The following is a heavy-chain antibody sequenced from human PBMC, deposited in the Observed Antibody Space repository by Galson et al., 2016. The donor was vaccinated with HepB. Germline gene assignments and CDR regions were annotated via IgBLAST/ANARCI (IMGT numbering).Heavy chain of an antibody. V-gene: IGHV6-1*01. CDR1: GDSVSSTSAG. CDR2: TFYRSKWYY. CDR3: ARGGLVRGAHGGSFDS. J-gene: IGHJ4*01. Sequence: CAISGDSVSSTSAGGSWVRQSPSRGLEWLGRTFYRSKWYYDYAISVRSRITINPGTSKNQFSLQLISVTPGDTAVYYCARGGLVRGAHGGSFDSWGQGTLVTVSS. D-gene: IGHD3-10*01.